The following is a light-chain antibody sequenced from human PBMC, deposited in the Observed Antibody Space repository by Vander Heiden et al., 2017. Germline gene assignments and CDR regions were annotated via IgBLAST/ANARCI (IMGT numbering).Light chain of an antibody. CDR1: SGRVADNY. J-gene: IGLJ3*02. CDR3: QSYGATNVV. V-gene: IGLV6-57*01. CDR2: ENN. Sequence: NFVLTHPHSLSESPGKTVTISCTRSSGRVADNYVHWYQPRPGGSPTTVILENNHRPSGVPGRFSGSIDRSSNSASLTISGLKTEDESDYYCQSYGATNVVFGGGTKLTVL.